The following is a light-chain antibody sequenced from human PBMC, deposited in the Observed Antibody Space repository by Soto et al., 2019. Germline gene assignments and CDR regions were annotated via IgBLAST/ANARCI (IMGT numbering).Light chain of an antibody. Sequence: QSVMTQPPSLSAAAGQKVTISCSGSSSNIGNNFVSWYQQLPGAAPKLLTYDNDRRPSGIPDRFSGSKSGTSATLVITGLHTGDEADYYCGTWDTSLSAGVFGTGTKLTVL. CDR3: GTWDTSLSAGV. CDR2: DND. CDR1: SSNIGNNF. V-gene: IGLV1-51*01. J-gene: IGLJ1*01.